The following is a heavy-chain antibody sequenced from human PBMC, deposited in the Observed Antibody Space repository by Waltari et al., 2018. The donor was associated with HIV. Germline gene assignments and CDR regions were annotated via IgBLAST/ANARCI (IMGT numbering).Heavy chain of an antibody. CDR1: GFTFSSYS. Sequence: EVQLVESGGGLVKPGGSLRLSCAASGFTFSSYSMNWVRQAPGKGLGGVSSISSSSSYIYYADSVKGRFTISGDNAKNSLYLQRNSLRAEDTAVYYCAGRGGSFDYWGQGTLVTVSS. CDR2: ISSSSSYI. D-gene: IGHD3-10*01. V-gene: IGHV3-21*01. CDR3: AGRGGSFDY. J-gene: IGHJ4*02.